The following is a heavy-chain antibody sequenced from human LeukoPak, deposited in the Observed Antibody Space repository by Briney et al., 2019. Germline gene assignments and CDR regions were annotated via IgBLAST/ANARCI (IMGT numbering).Heavy chain of an antibody. V-gene: IGHV3-23*01. CDR1: GFTFSSYA. J-gene: IGHJ4*02. D-gene: IGHD6-19*01. CDR3: VRDLGIAVAPGY. CDR2: ISGSGGST. Sequence: TGGSLRLSCAASGFTFSSYAMRWVRQAPGKGLEWVSAISGSGGSTYYADSVKGRFTISRDNSKNTLYLQMNSLRAEDTAVYYCVRDLGIAVAPGYWGQGTLVTVSS.